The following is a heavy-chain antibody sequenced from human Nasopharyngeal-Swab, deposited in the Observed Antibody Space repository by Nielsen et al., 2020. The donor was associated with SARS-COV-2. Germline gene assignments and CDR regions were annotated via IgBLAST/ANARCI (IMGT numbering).Heavy chain of an antibody. CDR1: GGSFSGYY. J-gene: IGHJ4*02. D-gene: IGHD2-2*01. CDR3: ARQLDCSSTSCPAGEFDY. V-gene: IGHV4-34*01. CDR2: INHGGST. Sequence: SETLSLTCAVYGGSFSGYYWSWIRQPPGKGLEWIGEINHGGSTNYNPSLKSRVTISVDTSKNQFSLKLSSVTAADTAVYYCARQLDCSSTSCPAGEFDYWGQGTLVTVSS.